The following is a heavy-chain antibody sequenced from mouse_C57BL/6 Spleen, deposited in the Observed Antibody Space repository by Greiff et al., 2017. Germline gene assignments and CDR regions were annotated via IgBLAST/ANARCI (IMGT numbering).Heavy chain of an antibody. CDR1: GFTFTDYY. V-gene: IGHV1-19*01. CDR2: INPYYGGT. Sequence: EVQLQQSGPVLVKPGASVKMSCTASGFTFTDYYMNWVKPSPGKSLEWIGVINPYYGGTSSNQKFKGKATLTVDKSSSTAYMELNSLTSEDTAVYYCAREAQATMDYWGQGTSVTVSS. J-gene: IGHJ4*01. D-gene: IGHD3-2*02. CDR3: AREAQATMDY.